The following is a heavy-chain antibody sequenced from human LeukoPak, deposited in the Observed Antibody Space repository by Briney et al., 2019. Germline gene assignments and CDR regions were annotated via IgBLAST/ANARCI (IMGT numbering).Heavy chain of an antibody. V-gene: IGHV4-39*01. CDR1: GGSISSSTYY. CDR3: ARHEVRGARSFDY. Sequence: SETLSLTSTVSGGSISSSTYYWGWIRQPPGKGLEWIGTIYYNGNTYYNPSLESRVTISVDTSKNQFSLKLSSVTAADTAVYYCARHEVRGARSFDYWGQGALVTVSS. D-gene: IGHD3-10*01. CDR2: IYYNGNT. J-gene: IGHJ4*02.